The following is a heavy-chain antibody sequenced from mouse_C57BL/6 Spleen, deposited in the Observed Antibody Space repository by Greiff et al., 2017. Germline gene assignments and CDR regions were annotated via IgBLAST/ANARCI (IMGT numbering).Heavy chain of an antibody. CDR3: TRENGSLYYFDY. Sequence: EVKLVESGEGLVKPGGSLKLSCAASGFTFSSYAMSWVRQTPEKRLEWVAYISSGGDYIHYADTVKGRFTISRDNARNTLYLQMSSLKSEDTAMYYCTRENGSLYYFDYWGQGTTLTVSS. V-gene: IGHV5-9-1*02. D-gene: IGHD1-1*01. CDR1: GFTFSSYA. CDR2: ISSGGDYI. J-gene: IGHJ2*01.